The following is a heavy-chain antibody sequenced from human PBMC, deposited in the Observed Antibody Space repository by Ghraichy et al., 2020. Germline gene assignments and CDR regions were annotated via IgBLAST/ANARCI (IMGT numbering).Heavy chain of an antibody. J-gene: IGHJ4*02. D-gene: IGHD3-10*01. CDR3: ARDLRGPYGSGSFYH. CDR1: GFNFRTYT. CDR2: ISSSGSTI. Sequence: GGSLRLSCAASGFNFRTYTMTWVRLAPGKGLEWLSYISSSGSTIYYADSVKGRFTISRDNAKNSLSLQMNSLRGEDTAVYYCARDLRGPYGSGSFYHWGQGTLVTVSS. V-gene: IGHV3-48*01.